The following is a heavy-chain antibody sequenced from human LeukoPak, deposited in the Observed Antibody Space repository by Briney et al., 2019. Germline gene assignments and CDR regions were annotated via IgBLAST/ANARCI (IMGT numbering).Heavy chain of an antibody. J-gene: IGHJ4*02. V-gene: IGHV3-30-3*01. CDR2: ISYDGSNQ. CDR3: ARDQAPYGSGTGTYFDY. CDR1: GFTLSTYA. Sequence: GGSLRLSCAASGFTLSTYAMHWVRQAPGKGLEWVAIISYDGSNQYYADSVKGRFTISRDNSKNTLYLQMNSLRAEDTAVYYCARDQAPYGSGTGTYFDYWGQGTLVTVSS. D-gene: IGHD3-10*01.